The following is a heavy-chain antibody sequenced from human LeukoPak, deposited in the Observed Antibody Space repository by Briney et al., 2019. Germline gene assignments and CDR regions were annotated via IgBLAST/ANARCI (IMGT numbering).Heavy chain of an antibody. CDR2: ITSSSSST. CDR1: GFTFSSFS. V-gene: IGHV3-48*04. D-gene: IGHD4-17*01. Sequence: GALRLSCAASGFTFSSFSMNWVRQAPGKGLEWISYITSSSSSTYYADSVKGRFAISRDNAKNSLYLQMNSLRAEDTAVYYCARVIGSYGDSAYWGQGTLVTVSS. CDR3: ARVIGSYGDSAY. J-gene: IGHJ4*02.